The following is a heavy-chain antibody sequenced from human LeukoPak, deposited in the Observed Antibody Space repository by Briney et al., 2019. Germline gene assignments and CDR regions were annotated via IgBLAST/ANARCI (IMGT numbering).Heavy chain of an antibody. CDR2: IFYTGST. V-gene: IGHV4-39*01. CDR3: ASAAAGVDWFDP. D-gene: IGHD6-13*01. Sequence: SETLSLTCTVSSGSISTSNYYWGWVRQPPGKALEWIGNIFYTGSTYYSPSLKSRVTISVDTSKNQFSLKLSSVTAADTAVYYCASAAAGVDWFDPWGQGTLVTVSS. J-gene: IGHJ5*02. CDR1: SGSISTSNYY.